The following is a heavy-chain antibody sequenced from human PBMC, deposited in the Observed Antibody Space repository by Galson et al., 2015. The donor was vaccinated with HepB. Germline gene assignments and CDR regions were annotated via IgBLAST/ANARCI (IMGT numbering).Heavy chain of an antibody. V-gene: IGHV3-30-3*01. CDR1: GFSFSSYA. CDR2: ITYDGSHK. Sequence: SLRLSCEASGFSFSSYAMHWVRQAPGKGLDWVAIITYDGSHKYYADSVKGRFTISRDNSKNTLFLQMNSLRAEDTAVYYCARDKTQYIDWSRSAFDICGQGTMVTVSS. J-gene: IGHJ3*02. CDR3: ARDKTQYIDWSRSAFDI. D-gene: IGHD3-9*01.